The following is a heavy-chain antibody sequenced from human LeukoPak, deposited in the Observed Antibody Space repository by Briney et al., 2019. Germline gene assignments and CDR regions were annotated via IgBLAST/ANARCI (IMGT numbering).Heavy chain of an antibody. CDR2: IYPSDSDT. CDR3: ARDGGDCSSTSCYISAPDY. V-gene: IGHV5-51*03. Sequence: GESLKISCKGSGYSFTSYWIGWVRQMPGKGLEWMGIIYPSDSDTRYSPSFQGQVTISADKSISTAYLQWSSLKASDTAMYYCARDGGDCSSTSCYISAPDYWGQGTLVTVSS. D-gene: IGHD2-2*02. CDR1: GYSFTSYW. J-gene: IGHJ4*02.